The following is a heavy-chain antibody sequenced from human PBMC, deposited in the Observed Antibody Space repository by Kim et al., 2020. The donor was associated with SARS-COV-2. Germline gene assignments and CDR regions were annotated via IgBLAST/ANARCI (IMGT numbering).Heavy chain of an antibody. CDR1: GGSFSGYY. D-gene: IGHD6-13*01. CDR3: ARCGYSSSWYAAPSYYYGMDV. CDR2: INHSGST. Sequence: SETLSLTCAVYGGSFSGYYWSWIRQPPGKGLEWIGEINHSGSTNYNPSLKSRVTISVDTSKNQFSLKLSSVTAADTAVYYCARCGYSSSWYAAPSYYYGMDVWGQGTTVTVSS. J-gene: IGHJ6*02. V-gene: IGHV4-34*01.